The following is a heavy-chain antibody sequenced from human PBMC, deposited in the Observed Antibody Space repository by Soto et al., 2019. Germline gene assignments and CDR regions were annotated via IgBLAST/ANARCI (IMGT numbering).Heavy chain of an antibody. CDR2: IYHSGST. CDR1: SGSISSSNW. D-gene: IGHD2-2*01. Sequence: QVQLQESGPGLVKPSGTLSLTCAVSSGSISSSNWWRWVRQPPGEGLEWVGEIYHSGSTNYIPSLKSRVAISVDKSKNQFSLKLSSVTAADTAVYYCARAQSGSTSYYYYMDVWGKGTTVTVSS. V-gene: IGHV4-4*02. J-gene: IGHJ6*03. CDR3: ARAQSGSTSYYYYMDV.